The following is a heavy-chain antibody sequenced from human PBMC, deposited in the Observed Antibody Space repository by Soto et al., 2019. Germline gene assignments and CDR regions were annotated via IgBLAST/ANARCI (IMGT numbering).Heavy chain of an antibody. Sequence: GGSLRLSCAASGFTFSSYGMHWVRQAPGKGLEWVAVIWHDGSYKYYRDSVKGRFTISRDNSRNTLYLQMNSLRAEDTAVYYCAKIPHSSSWYLDAFDIWGQGTMVTVSS. CDR2: IWHDGSYK. CDR3: AKIPHSSSWYLDAFDI. CDR1: GFTFSSYG. J-gene: IGHJ3*02. V-gene: IGHV3-33*08. D-gene: IGHD6-13*01.